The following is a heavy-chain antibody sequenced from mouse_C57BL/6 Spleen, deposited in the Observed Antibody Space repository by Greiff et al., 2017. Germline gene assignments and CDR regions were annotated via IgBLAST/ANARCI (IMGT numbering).Heavy chain of an antibody. CDR2: IDPEDGDT. CDR3: TTSRYGSSHIDY. CDR1: GFNIKDYY. D-gene: IGHD1-1*01. J-gene: IGHJ2*01. V-gene: IGHV14-1*01. Sequence: EVQLQQSGAELVRPGASVKLSCTASGFNIKDYYMHWVKQRPEQGLEWIGRIDPEDGDTEYAPKFQGKATMTADTSSNTAYLQLSSLTSEDTAVYYCTTSRYGSSHIDYWGQGTTLTVSS.